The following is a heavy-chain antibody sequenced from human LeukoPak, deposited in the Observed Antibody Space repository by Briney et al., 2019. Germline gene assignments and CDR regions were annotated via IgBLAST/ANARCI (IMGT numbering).Heavy chain of an antibody. J-gene: IGHJ4*02. CDR2: IDYSGSP. D-gene: IGHD4-11*01. V-gene: IGHV4-59*08. Sequence: SETLSLTCTVSGASISSYYWSWIRQAPGKRLEWIGYIDYSGSPNYNPSLKSRVTISVDTSKDQFSLKLSSVTAADTAVYFCARHYPPDYTFDCWGRGTLVTVSS. CDR1: GASISSYY. CDR3: ARHYPPDYTFDC.